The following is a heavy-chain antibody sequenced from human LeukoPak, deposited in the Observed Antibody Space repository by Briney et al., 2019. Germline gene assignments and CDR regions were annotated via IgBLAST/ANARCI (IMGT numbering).Heavy chain of an antibody. CDR1: GFIFSGSW. CDR2: IKKDGSEK. Sequence: HPGGSLRLSCTASGFIFSGSWMAWIRQAPGKGLEWVAIIKKDGSEKYYVDSMKGRFTISRDNAKNSLFLQMNSLRAEDTAIYYCTTDTWYSAGHWSQGTLVTVSS. CDR3: TTDTWYSAGH. J-gene: IGHJ4*02. D-gene: IGHD2-15*01. V-gene: IGHV3-7*03.